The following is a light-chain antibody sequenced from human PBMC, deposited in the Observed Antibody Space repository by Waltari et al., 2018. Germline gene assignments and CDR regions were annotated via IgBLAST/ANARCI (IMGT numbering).Light chain of an antibody. CDR1: NMRHKY. CDR3: QAWDDTTAWV. V-gene: IGLV3-1*01. J-gene: IGLJ3*02. CDR2: QDD. Sequence: SHKLTKTPSLAVSPGQTATITCSGENMRHKYDCWYQQKTGQSPEVVLYQDDKRPSGIPERFSGSNSWDTATLTISGTQPMDEADYYCQAWDDTTAWVFGGGTKLTVL.